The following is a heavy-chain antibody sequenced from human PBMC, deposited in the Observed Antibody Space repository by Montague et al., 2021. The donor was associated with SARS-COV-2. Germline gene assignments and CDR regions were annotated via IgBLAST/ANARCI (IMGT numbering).Heavy chain of an antibody. CDR2: IYYSGST. J-gene: IGHJ5*02. D-gene: IGHD2-2*01. CDR1: GGSISSSSYY. V-gene: IGHV4-39*01. Sequence: SETLSLTCTVSGGSISSSSYYWGWIRQPPGKGLEWIGNIYYSGSTYYNPSLKSRVTISADTSKNQFSLKLRSVTAADTAVYYCVRHLGDWFIVLVPSWFDPWGQGTLVTVSS. CDR3: VRHLGDWFIVLVPSWFDP.